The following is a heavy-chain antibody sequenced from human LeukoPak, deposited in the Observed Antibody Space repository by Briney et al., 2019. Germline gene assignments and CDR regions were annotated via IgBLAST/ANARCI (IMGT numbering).Heavy chain of an antibody. CDR2: INPNSGAT. V-gene: IGHV1-2*02. D-gene: IGHD4-23*01. CDR3: ARDNSVEDTAWWFDP. J-gene: IGHJ5*02. Sequence: ASVKVSCKASGYTFTDHNMHWIRQAPVQGLEWMGWINPNSGATNYAQKFQGRVTMTRDMSTSTDYMELSSLRSEDTAVYYCARDNSVEDTAWWFDPWGQGTLVTVSS. CDR1: GYTFTDHN.